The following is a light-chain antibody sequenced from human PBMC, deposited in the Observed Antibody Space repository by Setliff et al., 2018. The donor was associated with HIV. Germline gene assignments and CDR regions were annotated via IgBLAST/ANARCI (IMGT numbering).Light chain of an antibody. CDR2: QTD. Sequence: QAVVTQEPSLTVSPGGTVTLTCASSSGAVTSGYFPNWFQQKPGQTPRALIYQTDKKYSWTPDRFSGSLLGDKAALTLSGVQLEDEADYYCLLFYGGVHVFGAGTKGTVL. V-gene: IGLV7-43*01. CDR1: SGAVTSGYF. J-gene: IGLJ1*01. CDR3: LLFYGGVHV.